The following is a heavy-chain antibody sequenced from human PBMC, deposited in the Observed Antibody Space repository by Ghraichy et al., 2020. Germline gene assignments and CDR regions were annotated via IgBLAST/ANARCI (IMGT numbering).Heavy chain of an antibody. CDR2: IYYSGST. CDR1: GGSISSYY. D-gene: IGHD2-15*01. CDR3: ARSYGYCSGGSCYDLGVDY. V-gene: IGHV4-59*08. Sequence: SETLSLTCTVSGGSISSYYWSWIRQPPGKGLEWIGYIYYSGSTNYNPSLKSRVTISVDTSKNQFSLKLSSVTAADTAVYYCARSYGYCSGGSCYDLGVDYWGQGTLVTVSS. J-gene: IGHJ4*02.